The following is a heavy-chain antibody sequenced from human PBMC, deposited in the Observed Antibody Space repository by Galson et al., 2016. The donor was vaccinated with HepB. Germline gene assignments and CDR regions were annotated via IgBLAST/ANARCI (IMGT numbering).Heavy chain of an antibody. Sequence: SLRLSCAASGFTFNIFAMHWVRQVPGKGLEWVAIIWYDGSHKFYLDSVKGRFTISRDNSKSTLYLQMNSLRAEDTAVYYCARDREYNFWSGYYPLKFFDYWGQGTLVTVSS. V-gene: IGHV3-33*01. CDR1: GFTFNIFA. D-gene: IGHD3-3*01. CDR3: ARDREYNFWSGYYPLKFFDY. CDR2: IWYDGSHK. J-gene: IGHJ4*02.